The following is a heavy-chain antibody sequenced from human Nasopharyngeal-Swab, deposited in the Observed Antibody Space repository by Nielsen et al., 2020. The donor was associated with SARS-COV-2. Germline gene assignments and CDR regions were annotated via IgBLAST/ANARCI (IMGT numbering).Heavy chain of an antibody. V-gene: IGHV3-33*01. J-gene: IGHJ6*02. D-gene: IGHD3-3*01. Sequence: WIRQPPGKGLEWEAVIWYDGSNKYYADSVKGRFTISRDNSKNSLYLQMNSLRAEDTAVYYCARGQPYYDFWSGYSYYYYYGMDVWGQGTTVTVSS. CDR3: ARGQPYYDFWSGYSYYYYYGMDV. CDR2: IWYDGSNK.